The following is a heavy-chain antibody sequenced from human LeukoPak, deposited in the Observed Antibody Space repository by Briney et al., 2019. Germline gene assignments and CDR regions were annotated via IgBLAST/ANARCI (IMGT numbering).Heavy chain of an antibody. J-gene: IGHJ4*02. CDR3: VREVNNWDFDY. V-gene: IGHV1-8*01. D-gene: IGHD1-1*01. CDR2: MRPETGHT. CDR1: GYTFTTYD. Sequence: GASVTVSCKASGYTFTTYDICWVRQASGQGLEWLGWMRPETGHTGFAQEFQGRVTLTRDTSIGTAYMTLSSLRSDDTAVYYCVREVNNWDFDYWGQGTLVTVPS.